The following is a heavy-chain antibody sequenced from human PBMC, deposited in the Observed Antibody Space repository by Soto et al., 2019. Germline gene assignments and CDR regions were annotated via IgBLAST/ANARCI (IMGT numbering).Heavy chain of an antibody. Sequence: GGSLRLSCAASGFTFTRYSMNWVRQAPGKGLEWVPSISSTTNYIYYGDSMKGRFTISRDSAKNSLYLEMNSLRAEDTAVYYCARESEDLTSNFDYWGQGTLVTVYS. CDR3: ARESEDLTSNFDY. D-gene: IGHD7-27*01. V-gene: IGHV3-21*04. CDR1: GFTFTRYS. J-gene: IGHJ4*02. CDR2: ISSTTNYI.